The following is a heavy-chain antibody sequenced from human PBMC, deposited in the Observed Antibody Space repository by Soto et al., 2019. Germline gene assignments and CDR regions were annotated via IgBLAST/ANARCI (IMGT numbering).Heavy chain of an antibody. J-gene: IGHJ4*02. V-gene: IGHV3-48*01. CDR3: ASIPGSYYRGFDY. CDR1: GFTFSSYS. Sequence: GGSLRLSCAASGFTFSSYSMNWVRQAPGKGLEWVSYISSSSSTIYYADSVKGRFTISRDNAKNSLYLQMNSLRAEDTAVYYCASIPGSYYRGFDYWGQGTLVTVSS. CDR2: ISSSSSTI. D-gene: IGHD3-10*01.